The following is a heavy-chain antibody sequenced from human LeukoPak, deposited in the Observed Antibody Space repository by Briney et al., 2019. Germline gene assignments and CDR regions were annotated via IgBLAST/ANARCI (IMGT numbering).Heavy chain of an antibody. CDR1: GGSISSYY. J-gene: IGHJ5*02. V-gene: IGHV4-4*07. CDR2: IYTSGST. CDR3: ARASTDILTGYPGIFWFDP. D-gene: IGHD3-9*01. Sequence: SETLSLTCTVSGGSISSYYWSWIRRPAGKGLEWIGRIYTSGSTNYNPSLKSRVTMSVDTSKNQFSLKLSSVTAADTAVYYCARASTDILTGYPGIFWFDPWGQGTLVTVSS.